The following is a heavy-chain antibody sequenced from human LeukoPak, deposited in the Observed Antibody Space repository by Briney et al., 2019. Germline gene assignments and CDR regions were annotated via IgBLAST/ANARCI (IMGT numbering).Heavy chain of an antibody. CDR3: ARGIATAGQYYFDY. J-gene: IGHJ4*02. CDR2: IYYSGGT. D-gene: IGHD6-13*01. CDR1: GDSITSSNYY. V-gene: IGHV4-39*02. Sequence: SETLSLTCTVSGDSITSSNYYWAWIRQPPGKGLEWIGSIYYSGGTYYNPSLKSRVTISVDTSKNHFSLNLSSVTAADTAVYYCARGIATAGQYYFDYWGQGTLVTVSS.